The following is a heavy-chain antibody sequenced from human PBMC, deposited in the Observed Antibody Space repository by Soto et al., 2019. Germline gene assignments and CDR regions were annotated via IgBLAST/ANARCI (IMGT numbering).Heavy chain of an antibody. CDR3: AKASYSLGIEGATDFDY. V-gene: IGHV3-9*01. CDR1: GFTFDNFA. CDR2: ISWNGGRT. J-gene: IGHJ4*02. D-gene: IGHD1-26*01. Sequence: EVELVESGGDLVQPGRSLRLSCTAFGFTFDNFAMHWVRQSPERGLEWVSAISWNGGRTGYADSVKGRFIVSRDNSKSSLYLQMNSLSSEDTALYFCAKASYSLGIEGATDFDYWGQGSWVTVSS.